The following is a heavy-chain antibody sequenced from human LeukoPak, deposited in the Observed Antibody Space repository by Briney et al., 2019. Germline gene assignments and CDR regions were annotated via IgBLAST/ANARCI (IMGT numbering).Heavy chain of an antibody. V-gene: IGHV4-59*01. Sequence: SETLSLTCTVSGGSISSYYWSWIRQPPGKGLEWIGYIYYSGSTNYNPSLKSRVTISVDTSKNQFSLKLTSVTAADTAVYYCATLTGGDDAFDIWGQGTMVTVSS. J-gene: IGHJ3*02. CDR2: IYYSGST. CDR1: GGSISSYY. CDR3: ATLTGGDDAFDI. D-gene: IGHD4-23*01.